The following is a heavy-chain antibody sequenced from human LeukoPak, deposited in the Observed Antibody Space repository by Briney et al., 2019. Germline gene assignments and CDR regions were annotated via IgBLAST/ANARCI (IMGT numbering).Heavy chain of an antibody. J-gene: IGHJ4*02. Sequence: SVKVSCKASGGTFSSYAISWVRQAPGQGLEWMGRIIPILGIANYAQKFQGRVTMTRDTSTSTVYMELSSLRSEDTAVYYCARDRYRWIDYWGQGTLVTVSS. CDR1: GGTFSSYA. CDR2: IIPILGIA. V-gene: IGHV1-69*04. CDR3: ARDRYRWIDY. D-gene: IGHD5-18*01.